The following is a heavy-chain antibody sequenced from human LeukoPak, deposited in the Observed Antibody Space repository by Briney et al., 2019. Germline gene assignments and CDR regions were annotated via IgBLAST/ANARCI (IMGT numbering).Heavy chain of an antibody. J-gene: IGHJ4*02. CDR1: GFTFSNAW. V-gene: IGHV3-15*01. Sequence: GGSLRLSCAASGFTFSNAWMSWVRQAPGKGLEWVGRIKSKTDGGTTDYAAPVKGRFTISRDDSKNTLYLQMNSLKTEDTAVYYCTTDALLDYYDSSGYHYWGQGTLVTVSP. D-gene: IGHD3-22*01. CDR3: TTDALLDYYDSSGYHY. CDR2: IKSKTDGGTT.